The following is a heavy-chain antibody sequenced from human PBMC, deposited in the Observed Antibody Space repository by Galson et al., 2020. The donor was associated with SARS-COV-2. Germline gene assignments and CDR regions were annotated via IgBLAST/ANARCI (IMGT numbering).Heavy chain of an antibody. CDR3: ARVVYSETYFPSGPDAFDF. D-gene: IGHD1-26*01. J-gene: IGHJ3*01. CDR1: GASLSNYY. CDR2: IYTSGST. V-gene: IGHV4-4*07. Sequence: SETLSLTCTVSGASLSNYYWSWIRQPAGKGLEWIGRIYTSGSTTYNPSLQSRVTMSIDTSKKQFSLTLNSVTAADTGVYYCARVVYSETYFPSGPDAFDFWGQGTTVTVSA.